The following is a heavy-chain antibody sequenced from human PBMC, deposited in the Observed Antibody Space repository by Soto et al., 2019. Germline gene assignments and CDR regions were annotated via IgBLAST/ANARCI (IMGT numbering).Heavy chain of an antibody. V-gene: IGHV3-23*01. Sequence: EVHLLESGGDLVQRGGSLRLSCAASGFIFSNYAMSWVRQAPGKGLEWVSALSASGATTYYPDSVKGRFTFSRDNSKDTLYLKMNSLRAEDTAVSYCTKGGIPRRYNIPQVAFDYWGQGSLVTVSS. CDR2: LSASGATT. CDR1: GFIFSNYA. J-gene: IGHJ4*02. D-gene: IGHD1-1*01. CDR3: TKGGIPRRYNIPQVAFDY.